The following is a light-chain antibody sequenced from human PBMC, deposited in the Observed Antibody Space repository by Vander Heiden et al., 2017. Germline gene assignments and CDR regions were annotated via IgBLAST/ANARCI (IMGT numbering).Light chain of an antibody. CDR2: GAS. Sequence: EIVMTQSPATLSASPGERATLSCRASQSVSSNLAWYQQKPGQAPRLLIYGASTRATGIPARFSGGGSGTEFTLTISSLQSEDFAVYYCQQYNNWPPYTFGQGTKLEIK. CDR3: QQYNNWPPYT. J-gene: IGKJ2*01. CDR1: QSVSSN. V-gene: IGKV3-15*01.